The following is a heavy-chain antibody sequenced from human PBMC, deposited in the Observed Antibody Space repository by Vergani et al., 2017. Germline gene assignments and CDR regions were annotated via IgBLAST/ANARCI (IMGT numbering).Heavy chain of an antibody. CDR2: IYYSGST. J-gene: IGHJ4*02. Sequence: QVQLQESGPGLVKPSQTLSLTCTVSGGSLSSGDYYWSWIRQPPGKGLEWIGYIYYSGSTYYNPSLKSRDTISVDTSKNQFSLKLSSVTAADTAVYYCARERQGWEGAFDYWGQGTLVTVSS. D-gene: IGHD6-19*01. V-gene: IGHV4-30-4*01. CDR3: ARERQGWEGAFDY. CDR1: GGSLSSGDYY.